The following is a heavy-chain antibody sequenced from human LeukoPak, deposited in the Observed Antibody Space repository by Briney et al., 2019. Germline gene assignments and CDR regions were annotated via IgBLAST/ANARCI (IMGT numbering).Heavy chain of an antibody. CDR2: ISANSGET. CDR1: GYPFTNYG. Sequence: ASVKVSCKTSGYPFTNYGIAWVRQAPGQGFEWMGWISANSGETIYAQTFQGRVTMSTDTSATTAYMELRSLISEDSAVYYCAKDNLPVGTPDNYFDYWGQGTLVTVSS. CDR3: AKDNLPVGTPDNYFDY. D-gene: IGHD1-26*01. J-gene: IGHJ4*02. V-gene: IGHV1-18*01.